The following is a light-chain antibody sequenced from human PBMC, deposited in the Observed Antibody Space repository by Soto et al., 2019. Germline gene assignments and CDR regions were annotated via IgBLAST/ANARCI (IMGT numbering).Light chain of an antibody. CDR1: QSVSSN. CDR2: GAS. Sequence: EIVMTQSPATLSVSPGERATLSCRASQSVSSNLAWYQQKPGQAPRLLIYGASPRATGIPARFSGSGSWTEFTLTISSLQSEDFAVYYCQQYNNWPTWTFGQGAK. CDR3: QQYNNWPTWT. J-gene: IGKJ1*01. V-gene: IGKV3-15*01.